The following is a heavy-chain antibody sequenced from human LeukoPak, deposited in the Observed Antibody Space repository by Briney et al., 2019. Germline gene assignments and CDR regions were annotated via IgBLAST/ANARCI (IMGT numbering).Heavy chain of an antibody. V-gene: IGHV3-21*01. CDR3: ARRYSERRDY. D-gene: IGHD1-1*01. J-gene: IGHJ4*02. CDR1: GFTFSSYS. CDR2: ISSSSYI. Sequence: PGGSLRLSCAASGFTFSSYSMNWVRQAPGKGLEWVSSISSSSYIYYADSVKGRFTISRDNAKNSLYLQMNSLRAEDTAVHYCARRYSERRDYWGQGTLVTVSS.